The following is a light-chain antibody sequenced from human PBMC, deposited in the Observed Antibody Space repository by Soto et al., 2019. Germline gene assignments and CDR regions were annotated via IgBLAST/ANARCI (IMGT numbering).Light chain of an antibody. Sequence: QSVLTQPPSASGTPGQRVTISCSGSSSNIGSKSVNWYQQVPGTAPRLLIYRNNQRPSGVPDRFSGSKSGSSASLAISGLQSQDEADYYCALWDDSLNGLVFGTGTKVTRP. CDR3: ALWDDSLNGLV. CDR1: SSNIGSKS. V-gene: IGLV1-44*01. CDR2: RNN. J-gene: IGLJ1*01.